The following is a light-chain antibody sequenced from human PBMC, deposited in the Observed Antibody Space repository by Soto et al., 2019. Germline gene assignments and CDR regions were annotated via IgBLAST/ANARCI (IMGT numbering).Light chain of an antibody. J-gene: IGKJ4*01. CDR1: ESIRTW. V-gene: IGKV1-5*01. Sequence: DIQMTQYPTTLSASIGDRVTITCLASESIRTWLAWYQHKPGKAPKFLIYDASTLESGVPSRFSGSGSGTEFTLTISSLQPDDFATYYCQQYNSYLLTFGGGTKVDIK. CDR2: DAS. CDR3: QQYNSYLLT.